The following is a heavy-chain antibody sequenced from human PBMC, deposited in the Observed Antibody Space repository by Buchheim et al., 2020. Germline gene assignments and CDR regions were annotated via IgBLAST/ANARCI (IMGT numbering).Heavy chain of an antibody. CDR1: GYTFTGYY. J-gene: IGHJ6*02. V-gene: IGHV1-2*06. D-gene: IGHD3-3*01. CDR3: ARALITIFGVAGYYYGMDV. CDR2: INPNSGGT. Sequence: QVQLVQSGAEVKKPGASVKVSCKASGYTFTGYYMHWVRQAPGQGLEWMGRINPNSGGTNYAQKFQGRVTMTRGTSISTAYMELSRLRSDDTAVYYCARALITIFGVAGYYYGMDVWGQGTT.